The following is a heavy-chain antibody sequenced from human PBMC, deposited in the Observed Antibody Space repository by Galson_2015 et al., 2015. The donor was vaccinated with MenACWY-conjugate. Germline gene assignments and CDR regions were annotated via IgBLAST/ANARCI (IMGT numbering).Heavy chain of an antibody. Sequence: SLRLSCAGSGITLCNYWMNWVRQAPGKGLEWVGSIKQDGSEKNYVDSVKGRFTFSRDNAKNSLYLQMNSLRAEDTAVYYCARDVAVGGFDYWGQGTRVTVSS. D-gene: IGHD6-19*01. CDR2: IKQDGSEK. J-gene: IGHJ4*02. CDR3: ARDVAVGGFDY. CDR1: GITLCNYW. V-gene: IGHV3-7*03.